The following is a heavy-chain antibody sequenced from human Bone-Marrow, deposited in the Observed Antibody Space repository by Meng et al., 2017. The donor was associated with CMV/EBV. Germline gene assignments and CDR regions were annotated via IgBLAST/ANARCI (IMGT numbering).Heavy chain of an antibody. Sequence: GESLKISCAASGFTFDDYGMSWVRQAPGKGLEWVSSIDSRSASKYYVDSVKGRFTISRDNANQSVHLQMNSLRVEDTAVYYCARANNLDSWGQGTLVTVSS. CDR1: GFTFDDYG. CDR3: ARANNLDS. CDR2: IDSRSASK. J-gene: IGHJ4*02. V-gene: IGHV3-48*04. D-gene: IGHD1-14*01.